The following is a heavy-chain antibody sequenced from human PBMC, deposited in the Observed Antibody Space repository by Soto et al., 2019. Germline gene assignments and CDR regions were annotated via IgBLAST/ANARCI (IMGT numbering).Heavy chain of an antibody. Sequence: QVQLVQSGAEVKMPGSSVKVSCTASGGTFTSYTFSWVRQVPGQGLEWMGRIIPILRMADFAQKFQGRVTSNADESTSTVYMKLSSLRSEDTAVYYCAPSYGSGSAHFAYWGQGTLVTVS. CDR3: APSYGSGSAHFAY. D-gene: IGHD3-10*01. V-gene: IGHV1-69*02. CDR1: GGTFTSYT. J-gene: IGHJ4*02. CDR2: IIPILRMA.